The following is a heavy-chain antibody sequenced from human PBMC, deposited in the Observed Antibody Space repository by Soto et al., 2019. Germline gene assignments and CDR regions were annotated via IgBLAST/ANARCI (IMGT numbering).Heavy chain of an antibody. CDR3: ARLPYQLLLTYFDY. CDR2: IYPGDSDT. J-gene: IGHJ4*02. D-gene: IGHD2-2*01. V-gene: IGHV5-51*01. CDR1: GYSFTTYW. Sequence: GESLKISCKGSGYSFTTYWIGWVRQMPGKGLEWMGIIYPGDSDTRYSPSFQGQVTISADKSINTAYLQWSSLKASDTAMYYCARLPYQLLLTYFDYWGQGALVTVSS.